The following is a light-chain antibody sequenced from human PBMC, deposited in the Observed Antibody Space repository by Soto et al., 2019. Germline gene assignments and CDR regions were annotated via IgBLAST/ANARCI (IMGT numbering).Light chain of an antibody. J-gene: IGKJ4*01. CDR3: QQRSVWPLT. CDR2: DAS. V-gene: IGKV3-11*01. CDR1: QSVNNY. Sequence: PGERATLSCRASQSVNNYLAWYQQKPGQAPRLLMYDASNRATGIPARFSGSGSGTDFTLTISSLQPEDFAVYYCQQRSVWPLTFGGGTKLEIK.